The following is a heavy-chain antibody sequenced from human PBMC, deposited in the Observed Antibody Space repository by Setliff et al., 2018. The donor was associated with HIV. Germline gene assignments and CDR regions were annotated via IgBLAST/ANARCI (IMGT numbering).Heavy chain of an antibody. D-gene: IGHD4-17*01. CDR1: GYTFINYD. CDR3: ARGANNYGAYILYGMDI. V-gene: IGHV1-8*02. Sequence: ASVKVSCKASGYTFINYDINWVRQAPGQGLQWMGWVNPHSGNTGYAPTFQGRLSMTRDTSTNTAYMELYTLETHDTAVYYSARGANNYGAYILYGMDIWGQGTSVTVSS. CDR2: VNPHSGNT. J-gene: IGHJ6*02.